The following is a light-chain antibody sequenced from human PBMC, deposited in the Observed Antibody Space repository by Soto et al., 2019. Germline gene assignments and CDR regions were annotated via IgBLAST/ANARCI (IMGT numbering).Light chain of an antibody. V-gene: IGKV1-12*01. Sequence: DIQMTQSPSSVSASVGDTVTITSRASQGIGSWLGWYQQKPGKAPQLLIYGASSLQSGVPPRFSGSASETDFTLIISSLQPADFASYYCQQANSFPLTFGGGTKVEIK. CDR2: GAS. CDR1: QGIGSW. J-gene: IGKJ4*01. CDR3: QQANSFPLT.